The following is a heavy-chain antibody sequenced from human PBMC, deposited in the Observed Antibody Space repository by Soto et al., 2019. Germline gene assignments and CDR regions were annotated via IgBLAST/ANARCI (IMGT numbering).Heavy chain of an antibody. J-gene: IGHJ3*02. CDR2: IYHSGST. D-gene: IGHD3-22*01. CDR1: AGSISRGVYS. V-gene: IGHV4-30-2*01. Sequence: PSETLSRTCAVPAGSISRGVYSWSWIRQPPAKGLEWIGYIYHSGSTYYNPSLKSRGTLSVDRSKNQFSLKLSSVTAADTAVYYCARGWEYYYDSSGYQGSFAFDIWGQGTMVT. CDR3: ARGWEYYYDSSGYQGSFAFDI.